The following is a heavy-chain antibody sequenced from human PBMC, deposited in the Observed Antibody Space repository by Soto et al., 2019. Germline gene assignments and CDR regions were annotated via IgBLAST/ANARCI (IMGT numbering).Heavy chain of an antibody. V-gene: IGHV3-64D*06. CDR1: GFTFSSYA. D-gene: IGHD3-10*01. J-gene: IGHJ4*02. Sequence: GGSLRLSCSASGFTFSSYAMHWVRQAPGKGLEYVSAISSNGGSTYYADSVKGRFTISRDNSKNTLYLQMSSLTAADTAVYFCARLVYDTRLNYMYFDFWGPGTLVTVSS. CDR3: ARLVYDTRLNYMYFDF. CDR2: ISSNGGST.